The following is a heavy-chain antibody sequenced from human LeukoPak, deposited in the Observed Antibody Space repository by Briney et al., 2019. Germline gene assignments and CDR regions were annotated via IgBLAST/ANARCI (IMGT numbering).Heavy chain of an antibody. D-gene: IGHD1-26*01. Sequence: GGSLRLSCTASGFTFGDYAMSWVRQAPGKGLEWVGRIKSKTDGGTTDYAAPVKGRFTISRDDSKNTLYLQMNSLKTEDTAVYYCTTEVIQWELLRLKDYWGQGTLVTVSS. V-gene: IGHV3-15*01. CDR2: IKSKTDGGTT. CDR1: GFTFGDYA. J-gene: IGHJ4*02. CDR3: TTEVIQWELLRLKDY.